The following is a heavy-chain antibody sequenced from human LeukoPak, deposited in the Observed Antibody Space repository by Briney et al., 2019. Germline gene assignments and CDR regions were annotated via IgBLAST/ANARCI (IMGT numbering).Heavy chain of an antibody. CDR1: GLTLNMDW. D-gene: IGHD3-10*01. Sequence: GSLRLSCTGLTLNMDWMHWVRQAPGKGLEWVAVISYDGSNKYYADSVKGRFTISRDNSKNTLYLQMNSLRAEDTAVYYCARDLSVVRGVIRGYFDYWGQGTLVTVSS. J-gene: IGHJ4*02. CDR3: ARDLSVVRGVIRGYFDY. CDR2: ISYDGSNK. V-gene: IGHV3-30-3*01.